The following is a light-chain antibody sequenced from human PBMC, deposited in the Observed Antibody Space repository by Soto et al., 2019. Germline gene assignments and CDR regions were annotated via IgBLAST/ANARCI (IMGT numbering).Light chain of an antibody. J-gene: IGKJ4*01. Sequence: EVVMTHSPATLSVCPWEIATLSCRASESVSRNLAWYQQQPGQAPRLLIYDASNRATGIPARFSGSGSGTDFSLIISSLEPEDFAVYYSQQFRSYPLTFGGGTKVDIK. CDR2: DAS. V-gene: IGKV3D-15*01. CDR3: QQFRSYPLT. CDR1: ESVSRN.